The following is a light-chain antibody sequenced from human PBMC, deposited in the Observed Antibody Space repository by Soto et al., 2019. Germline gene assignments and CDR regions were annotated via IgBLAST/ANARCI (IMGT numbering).Light chain of an antibody. CDR2: DAS. J-gene: IGKJ1*01. CDR3: QQYQSSWT. Sequence: DIQMTQSPSTLSVSVGDRVIITCRASQSISSWLAWYQQKPGKVPNLLIYDASNLESGVPSRFSGSGSGTEFTLTISSLQPDDFATYYCQQYQSSWTFGQGTKVDIK. V-gene: IGKV1-5*01. CDR1: QSISSW.